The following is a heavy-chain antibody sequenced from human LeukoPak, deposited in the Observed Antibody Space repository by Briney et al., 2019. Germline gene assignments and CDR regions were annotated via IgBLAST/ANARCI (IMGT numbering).Heavy chain of an antibody. J-gene: IGHJ2*01. CDR3: ARGHYDYVWGSYRYIRYFDL. CDR2: IYTSGST. Sequence: SETLSLTCTVSGGSFSSSYWSWIRQPAGKGLEWIGRIYTSGSTSYNPSLKSRVTISVDTSKNQFSLKLSSVTAADTAVYYCARGHYDYVWGSYRYIRYFDLWGRGTLVTVSS. V-gene: IGHV4-4*07. CDR1: GGSFSSSY. D-gene: IGHD3-16*02.